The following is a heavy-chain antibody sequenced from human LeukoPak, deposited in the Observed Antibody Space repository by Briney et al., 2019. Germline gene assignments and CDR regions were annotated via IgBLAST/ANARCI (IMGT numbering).Heavy chain of an antibody. J-gene: IGHJ4*02. CDR2: IYYSGST. CDR3: ARLTYYDSSGYYIDY. D-gene: IGHD3-22*01. Sequence: SETVSLTCTVSGGSISSSSYYWGWIRQPAGKGLEWIGSIYYSGSTYYNPSLKSRVTISVDTSKNQFSLKLSSVTAADTAVYYCARLTYYDSSGYYIDYWGQGTLVTVSS. V-gene: IGHV4-39*01. CDR1: GGSISSSSYY.